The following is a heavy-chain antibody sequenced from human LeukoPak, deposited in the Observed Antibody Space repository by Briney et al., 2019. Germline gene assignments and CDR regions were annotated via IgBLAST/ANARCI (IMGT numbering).Heavy chain of an antibody. V-gene: IGHV1-2*02. CDR1: GYSFTDYY. Sequence: ASVKVSCKTSGYSFTDYYMHWVRQAPGQGLEWMGWINPNSGGTSAAQKFQGRVTMTRDTSITTVYMEVSRLTSDDTAIYYCARADRLHGGPYLIGPWGQGTLVTVSS. D-gene: IGHD2-21*01. J-gene: IGHJ5*02. CDR2: INPNSGGT. CDR3: ARADRLHGGPYLIGP.